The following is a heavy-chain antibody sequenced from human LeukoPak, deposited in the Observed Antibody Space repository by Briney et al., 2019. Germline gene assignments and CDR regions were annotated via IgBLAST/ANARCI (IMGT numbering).Heavy chain of an antibody. Sequence: PGRSLRLSCAASGFTFSSYGMHWVRQAPGKGLEWVAVIWYDGSNKYYADSVKGRFTISRDNSKNTLYLQMNSLRAEDTAVYYCAKGLYSSGWYIFDYWGQGTLVTVSS. D-gene: IGHD6-19*01. J-gene: IGHJ4*02. CDR1: GFTFSSYG. CDR3: AKGLYSSGWYIFDY. V-gene: IGHV3-33*06. CDR2: IWYDGSNK.